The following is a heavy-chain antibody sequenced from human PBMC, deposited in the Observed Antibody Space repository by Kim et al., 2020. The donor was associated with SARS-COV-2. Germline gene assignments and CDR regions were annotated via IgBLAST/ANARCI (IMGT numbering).Heavy chain of an antibody. J-gene: IGHJ4*02. CDR3: AKERLIAVAGDIDY. Sequence: GGSLRLSCAASGFTFSSYAMRWVRQAPGKGLEWVSAFSGSGGSTYYADSVKGRFTISRDNSKNTLYLQMNSLRAEDTAVYYCAKERLIAVAGDIDYWGQGTLVTVSS. CDR2: FSGSGGST. D-gene: IGHD6-19*01. CDR1: GFTFSSYA. V-gene: IGHV3-23*01.